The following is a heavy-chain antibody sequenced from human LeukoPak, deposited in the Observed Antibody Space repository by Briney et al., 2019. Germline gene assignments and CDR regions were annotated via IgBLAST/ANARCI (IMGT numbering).Heavy chain of an antibody. Sequence: GASVKVSCKASGYTFTGYHMHWVRQATGQGLEWMGWMNPNSGNTGYAQKFQGRVTMTRNTSISTAYMELSSLRSEDTAVYYCARRPLGYCSGGSCYRGYYYYYYMDVWGKGTTVTISS. CDR2: MNPNSGNT. CDR1: GYTFTGYH. D-gene: IGHD2-15*01. CDR3: ARRPLGYCSGGSCYRGYYYYYYMDV. V-gene: IGHV1-8*02. J-gene: IGHJ6*03.